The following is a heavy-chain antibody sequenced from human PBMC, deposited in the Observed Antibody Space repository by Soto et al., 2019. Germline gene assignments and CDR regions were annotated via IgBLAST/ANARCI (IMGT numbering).Heavy chain of an antibody. CDR2: ISGSDNTT. CDR3: APMGV. Sequence: GGSLRLSCAASGFTFSSYATSWVRQAPGKGLEWVSAISGSDNTTYYADSVKGRFTISRDNSKNTLYLQMSSLRADDTAVYYCAPMGVWGQGTTVTVSS. CDR1: GFTFSSYA. J-gene: IGHJ6*02. V-gene: IGHV3-23*01.